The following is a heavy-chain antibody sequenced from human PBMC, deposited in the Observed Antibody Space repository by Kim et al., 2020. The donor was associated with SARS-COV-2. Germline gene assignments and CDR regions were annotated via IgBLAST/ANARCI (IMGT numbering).Heavy chain of an antibody. Sequence: TYYGDSVKGRFIISRENSKNTLYLQMRSLRVEDTAVYYCATNLAAAGVVWGQGTLVTVSS. V-gene: IGHV3-66*01. J-gene: IGHJ4*02. D-gene: IGHD6-13*01. CDR3: ATNLAAAGVV. CDR2: T.